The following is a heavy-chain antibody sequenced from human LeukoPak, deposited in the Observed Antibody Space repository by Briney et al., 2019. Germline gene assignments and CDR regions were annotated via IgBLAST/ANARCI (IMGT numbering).Heavy chain of an antibody. D-gene: IGHD3-22*01. CDR3: ARVRGYYNWFDP. CDR2: INPNSGGT. J-gene: IGHJ5*02. V-gene: IGHV1-2*02. CDR1: GYTFTGYY. Sequence: ASVKVPCKASGYTFTGYYMHWVRQAPGQGLEWMGWINPNSGGTNYAQKFQGRVTMTRDTSISTAYMELSRLRSDDTAVYYCARVRGYYNWFDPWGQGTLVTVSS.